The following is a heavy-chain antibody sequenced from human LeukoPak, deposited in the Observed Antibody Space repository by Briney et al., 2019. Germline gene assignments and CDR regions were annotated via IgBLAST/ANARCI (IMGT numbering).Heavy chain of an antibody. Sequence: PSETLSLTCTVSGGSVSSGGYYWRWIRQPPGKGLEWIAYIYYSGSTNYNPSLKSRVTRSVDTSKNQFSLKLSSVTAADTAVYYCAREGRSGSYEYWGQGTLITVSS. CDR1: GGSVSSGGYY. J-gene: IGHJ4*02. CDR2: IYYSGST. V-gene: IGHV4-61*08. D-gene: IGHD1-26*01. CDR3: AREGRSGSYEY.